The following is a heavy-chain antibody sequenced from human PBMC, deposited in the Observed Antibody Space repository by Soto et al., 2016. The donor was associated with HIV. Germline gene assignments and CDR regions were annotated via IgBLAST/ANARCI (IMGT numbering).Heavy chain of an antibody. CDR3: AKDGSESFFGGFGDV. Sequence: EVRLVESGGVVVQPGDSLRLSCATSGFTFDDFAMHWVRQSPGKGLEWVSLISWDGSATYYADSVKGRFSVSRDNSDNTLYLQMTSLRLDDTALYYCAKDGSESFFGGFGDVWGKGTTVIVSS. CDR1: GFTFDDFA. V-gene: IGHV3-43D*04. J-gene: IGHJ6*04. CDR2: ISWDGSAT. D-gene: IGHD3-10*01.